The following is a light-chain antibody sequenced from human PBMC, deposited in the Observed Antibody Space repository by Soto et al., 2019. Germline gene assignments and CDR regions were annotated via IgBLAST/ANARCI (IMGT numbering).Light chain of an antibody. CDR3: QQSYSTPPIT. V-gene: IGKV1-39*01. Sequence: DTQMTQSPSSLSASVGYRVTITCRSSQSISSYLNWYQQRPGKAPTLLIYAASSLQSGVPSRFSGSGSGTDFTLTISSLQPEDFATYYCQQSYSTPPITFGQGTRLQI. CDR2: AAS. CDR1: QSISSY. J-gene: IGKJ5*01.